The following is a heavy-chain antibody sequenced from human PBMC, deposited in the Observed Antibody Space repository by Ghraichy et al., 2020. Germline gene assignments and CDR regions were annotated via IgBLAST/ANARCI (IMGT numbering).Heavy chain of an antibody. CDR1: GFTFSTYW. V-gene: IGHV3-7*01. CDR3: ARDDTCSGGSCYSY. J-gene: IGHJ4*02. D-gene: IGHD2-15*01. Sequence: GESLNISCAASGFTFSTYWMTWVRQAPGKGLEWVANIKHDGSEKYYVDSVKGRFTISRDNTKNSLYLQMNSLRAEDTAVYYCARDDTCSGGSCYSYWGQGTLVTVSS. CDR2: IKHDGSEK.